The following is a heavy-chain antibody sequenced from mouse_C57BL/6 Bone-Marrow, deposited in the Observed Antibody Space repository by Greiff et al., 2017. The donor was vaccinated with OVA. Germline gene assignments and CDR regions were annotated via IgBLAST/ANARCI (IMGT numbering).Heavy chain of an antibody. CDR2: ILPGSGST. J-gene: IGHJ2*01. Sequence: QVQLQQSGAELMKPGASVKLSCKATGYTFTGYWIEWVKQRPGHGLEWIGEILPGSGSTNYNEKFKGKATFTADTSSNTAYMPLSSLSSEDSATFCGARGATVVATDYWGQGTTLTVSS. CDR1: GYTFTGYW. V-gene: IGHV1-9*01. D-gene: IGHD1-1*01. CDR3: ARGATVVATDY.